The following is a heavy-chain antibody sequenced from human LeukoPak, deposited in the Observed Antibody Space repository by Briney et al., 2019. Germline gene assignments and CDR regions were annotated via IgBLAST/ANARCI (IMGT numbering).Heavy chain of an antibody. CDR1: GGTFSSYA. CDR3: ASFGKKYYYDSSGYKPDAFDI. J-gene: IGHJ3*02. D-gene: IGHD3-22*01. V-gene: IGHV1-69*05. CDR2: IIPIFGTA. Sequence: SVKVSCKASGGTFSSYAISWVRQAPGQGLEWMGGIIPIFGTANYAQKFQGRVTMTRDTSTSTVYMELSSLRSEDTAVYYCASFGKKYYYDSSGYKPDAFDIWGQGTMVTVSS.